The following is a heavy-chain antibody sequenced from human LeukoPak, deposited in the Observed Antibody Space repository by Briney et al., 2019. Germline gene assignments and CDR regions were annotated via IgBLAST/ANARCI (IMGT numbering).Heavy chain of an antibody. CDR3: AKDHHGDYVDY. V-gene: IGHV3-30*18. CDR1: GFTFSSYG. J-gene: IGHJ4*02. CDR2: ISYDGSNK. Sequence: GRSLRLSCAASGFTFSSYGMHWVRQAPGKGLEWVAVISYDGSNKYYADPVKGRFTISRDNSKNTLYLQMNSLRAEDTAVYYCAKDHHGDYVDYWGQGTLVTVSS. D-gene: IGHD4-17*01.